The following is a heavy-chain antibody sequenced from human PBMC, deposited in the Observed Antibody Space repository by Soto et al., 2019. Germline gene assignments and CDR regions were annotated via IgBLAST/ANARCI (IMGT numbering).Heavy chain of an antibody. Sequence: QVQLVQSGAEVKKPGASVKVSCKASGYTFTSYGISWVRQAPGQGLEWMGWISAYNGNTNYAQKFQGRVTITADESTSTAYMELSSLRSEDTAVYYCAREGRDRGSYCFDYWGQGTLVTVSS. J-gene: IGHJ4*02. CDR2: ISAYNGNT. D-gene: IGHD1-26*01. CDR1: GYTFTSYG. V-gene: IGHV1-18*01. CDR3: AREGRDRGSYCFDY.